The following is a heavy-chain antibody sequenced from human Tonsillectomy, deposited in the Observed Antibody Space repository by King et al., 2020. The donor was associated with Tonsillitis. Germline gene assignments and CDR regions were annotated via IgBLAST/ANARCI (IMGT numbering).Heavy chain of an antibody. CDR3: ARLEAAALTNGGGLDV. CDR2: IIPSFGKA. J-gene: IGHJ6*02. D-gene: IGHD3-3*01. V-gene: IGHV1-69*01. Sequence: VQLVESGAEVKKPGSSVKVSCKASGGTFSNFAISWVRQAPGQGLEWMGGIIPSFGKANYAQKFQGKVTMTADASTGTTYMEVTSLTSNDTATYYCARLEAAALTNGGGLDVWGQGTTVIVSS. CDR1: GGTFSNFA.